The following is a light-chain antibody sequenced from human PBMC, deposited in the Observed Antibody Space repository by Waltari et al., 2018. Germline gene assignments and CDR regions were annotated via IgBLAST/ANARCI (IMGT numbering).Light chain of an antibody. CDR2: WAS. Sequence: DIVMTQSPDSLAVSLGERATINCKSSQSVLHSSNNKNYLAWYQQKPGQPPKLPIYWASTRESGVPDRFSGSGSGTDFTLTISSLQAEDVAVYYCQQYNNWPPWTFGQGTKVEIK. CDR3: QQYNNWPPWT. CDR1: QSVLHSSNNKNY. V-gene: IGKV4-1*01. J-gene: IGKJ1*01.